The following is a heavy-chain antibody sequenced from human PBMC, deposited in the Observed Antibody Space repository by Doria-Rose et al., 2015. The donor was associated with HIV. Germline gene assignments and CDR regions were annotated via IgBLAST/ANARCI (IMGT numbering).Heavy chain of an antibody. J-gene: IGHJ4*02. Sequence: SGPVLVKPTETLTLTCTVSGVSLSSPGMGVSWIRQPPGKALEWLANNFSDDERSCKTSLKSRLTISRGTSKSQVVLTMTDMGPVDTATYYCARIKSSRWYHKYYFDFWGQGTLVIVSA. CDR1: GVSLSSPGMG. D-gene: IGHD6-13*01. CDR2: NFSDDER. CDR3: ARIKSSRWYHKYYFDF. V-gene: IGHV2-26*01.